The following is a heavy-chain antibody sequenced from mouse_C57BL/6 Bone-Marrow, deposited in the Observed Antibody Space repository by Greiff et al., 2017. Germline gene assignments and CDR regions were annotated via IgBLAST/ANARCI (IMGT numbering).Heavy chain of an antibody. CDR1: GFNIKDAY. CDR2: IDPENGDT. V-gene: IGHV14-4*01. Sequence: EVQRVESGAELVRPGASVKLSCTASGFNIKDAYMHWVKQRPEQGLEWIGWIDPENGDTEYASKFQGKATITVDTSSNTAYLQLSSLTSEDTAVYYCTGIAYWGQGTLVTVSA. J-gene: IGHJ3*01. CDR3: TGIAY.